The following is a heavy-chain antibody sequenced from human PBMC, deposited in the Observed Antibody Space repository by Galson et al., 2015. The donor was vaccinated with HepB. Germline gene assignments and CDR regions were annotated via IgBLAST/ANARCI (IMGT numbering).Heavy chain of an antibody. CDR3: AYGGELSQDYYYYYGMEV. Sequence: PALVKPTQTLTLTCTLSGFSLTTSGMGVGWIRQPPGKALEWLALIYWDDEKRYSPSLKSRLTITKDTSKNQVVLTMTNMDPVDTATYYCAYGGELSQDYYYYYGMEVWGQGTTVTVSS. V-gene: IGHV2-5*02. CDR2: IYWDDEK. J-gene: IGHJ6*02. D-gene: IGHD3-16*02. CDR1: GFSLTTSGMG.